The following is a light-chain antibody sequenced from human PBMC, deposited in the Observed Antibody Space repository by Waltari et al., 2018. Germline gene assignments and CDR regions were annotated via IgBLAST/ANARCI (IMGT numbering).Light chain of an antibody. J-gene: IGLJ2*01. Sequence: QSALTQPASVSGSPGQSITISCPGPSSDVGSYDLVSWYQQHPGKAPKLMIYEVNKRPSGVSHRFSGSRSGNTASLTISGLQAEDEADYHCCSYAGNCTVVFGGGTKLTVL. CDR1: SSDVGSYDL. CDR3: CSYAGNCTVV. CDR2: EVN. V-gene: IGLV2-23*02.